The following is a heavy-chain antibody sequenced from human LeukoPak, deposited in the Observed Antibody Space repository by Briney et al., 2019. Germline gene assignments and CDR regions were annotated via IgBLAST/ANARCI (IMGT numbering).Heavy chain of an antibody. D-gene: IGHD4-23*01. V-gene: IGHV4-4*09. Sequence: SETLSLTCTVSGGSISSYYWSWIRQPPGKGLEWIGYIHTSGSTNYNPSLKSRVTISVDTSKNQFSLKLSSVTAADTAVYYCLTVVTGVWYFDYWGQGTLVTVSS. J-gene: IGHJ4*02. CDR1: GGSISSYY. CDR3: LTVVTGVWYFDY. CDR2: IHTSGST.